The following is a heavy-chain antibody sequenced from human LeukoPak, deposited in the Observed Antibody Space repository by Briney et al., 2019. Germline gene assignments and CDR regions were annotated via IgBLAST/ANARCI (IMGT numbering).Heavy chain of an antibody. CDR2: IYSGGTT. Sequence: GGSLRLSCAASGFTFSSSAMNWVRQAPGKGLEWVSVIYSGGTTYYADSVKGRFTISRDNSKNTLYLQMNSLRAEDTAVYYCAREPRGSRFYYYMDVWGKGTTVTVSS. CDR1: GFTFSSSA. D-gene: IGHD2-15*01. CDR3: AREPRGSRFYYYMDV. V-gene: IGHV3-53*05. J-gene: IGHJ6*03.